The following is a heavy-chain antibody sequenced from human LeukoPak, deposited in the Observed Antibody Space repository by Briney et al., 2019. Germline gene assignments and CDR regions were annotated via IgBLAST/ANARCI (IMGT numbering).Heavy chain of an antibody. CDR1: GGSISSSIYY. Sequence: SETLSLTCSVSGGSISSSIYYWGWIRQPPGKGLEWIGSIYYSGSTYYIPSLKSRVTISVDTSKNQFSLKLRSVTAADTAVYYCARRLGGSGSYYYWGQGTLVTVSS. CDR3: ARRLGGSGSYYY. J-gene: IGHJ4*02. D-gene: IGHD3-10*01. CDR2: IYYSGST. V-gene: IGHV4-39*01.